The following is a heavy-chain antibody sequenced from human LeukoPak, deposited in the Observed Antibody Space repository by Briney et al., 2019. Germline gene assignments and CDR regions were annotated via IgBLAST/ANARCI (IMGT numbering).Heavy chain of an antibody. CDR3: AREIIQLPGYFDY. Sequence: TGGSLRLSCAASGFTVSSNYMSWVRQAPGKGLEWVSVIYSGGSTYYADSVKGRFTISRDNSKNTLYLQMNSLRAEDTAVYYCAREIIQLPGYFDYWAQGTLVTVSS. J-gene: IGHJ4*02. V-gene: IGHV3-53*01. D-gene: IGHD5-18*01. CDR2: IYSGGST. CDR1: GFTVSSNY.